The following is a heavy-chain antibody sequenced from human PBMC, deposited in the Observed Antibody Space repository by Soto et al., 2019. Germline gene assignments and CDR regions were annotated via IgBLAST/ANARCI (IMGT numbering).Heavy chain of an antibody. Sequence: PGESLKISCKGSGYSFTSYWIGWVRQMPGKGLEWMGIIYPGDSDTRYSPSFQGQVTIPADKSISTAYLQWSSLKASDTAMYYCVRLPVTMVRVADYYYYGMDVRGQGTTVTVSS. CDR3: VRLPVTMVRVADYYYYGMDV. CDR1: GYSFTSYW. D-gene: IGHD3-10*01. J-gene: IGHJ6*02. V-gene: IGHV5-51*01. CDR2: IYPGDSDT.